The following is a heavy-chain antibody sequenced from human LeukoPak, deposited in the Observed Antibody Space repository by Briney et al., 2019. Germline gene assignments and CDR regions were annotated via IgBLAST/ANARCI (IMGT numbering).Heavy chain of an antibody. CDR2: IYYSGST. CDR1: GGSFSTYY. J-gene: IGHJ3*02. V-gene: IGHV4-59*08. D-gene: IGHD3-22*01. CDR3: ARHSSYYYYLDI. Sequence: SETLSLTCSVSGGSFSTYYWSWIRQPPGKGLEWIGYIYYSGSTDYNPSLKSRVTILVDTSKNQFSLKLSSVTAADTALYYRARHSSYYYYLDIWGQGTIVTVSS.